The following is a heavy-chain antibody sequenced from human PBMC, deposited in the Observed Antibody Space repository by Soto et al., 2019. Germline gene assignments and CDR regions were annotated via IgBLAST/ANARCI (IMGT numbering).Heavy chain of an antibody. D-gene: IGHD6-25*01. CDR1: GFTFDDYA. CDR3: AKTGGRSDQRLRRGAFDI. J-gene: IGHJ3*02. CDR2: ISWNSGSI. Sequence: GGSLRLSCAASGFTFDDYAMHWVRQAPGKGLEWVSGISWNSGSIGYADSVKGRFTISRDNAKNSLYLQMNSLRAEDTALYYCAKTGGRSDQRLRRGAFDIWGQGTMGTVSS. V-gene: IGHV3-9*01.